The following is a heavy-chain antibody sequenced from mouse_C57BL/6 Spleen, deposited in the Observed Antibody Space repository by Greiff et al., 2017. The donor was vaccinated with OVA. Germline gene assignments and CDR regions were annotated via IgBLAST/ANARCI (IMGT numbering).Heavy chain of an antibody. CDR1: GYTFTDYE. CDR2: IDPETGGT. D-gene: IGHD2-5*01. V-gene: IGHV1-15*01. J-gene: IGHJ4*01. CDR3: TSNYSKGLYAMDY. Sequence: QVQLQQSGAELVRPGASVTLSCKASGYTFTDYEMHWVKQTPVHGLEWIGAIDPETGGTAYNQKFKGKAILTADKSSSTAYMELRSLTSDDSAVYYCTSNYSKGLYAMDYWGQGTSVTVSS.